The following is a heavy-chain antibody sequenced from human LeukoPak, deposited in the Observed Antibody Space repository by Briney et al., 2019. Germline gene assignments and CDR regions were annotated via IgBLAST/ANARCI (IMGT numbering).Heavy chain of an antibody. CDR3: ARGGRTLIDYGDYV. D-gene: IGHD4-17*01. CDR2: ISGSGGST. V-gene: IGHV3-23*01. J-gene: IGHJ4*02. Sequence: GGSLRLSCAASGFTFSSYAMSWVRQAPGKGLEWVSAISGSGGSTYYADSVKGRFTISRDNSKNTLYLQMNSLRAEDTAVYYCARGGRTLIDYGDYVWGQGTLVTVSS. CDR1: GFTFSSYA.